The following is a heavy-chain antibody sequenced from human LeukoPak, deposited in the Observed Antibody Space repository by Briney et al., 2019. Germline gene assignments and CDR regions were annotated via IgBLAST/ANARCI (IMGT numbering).Heavy chain of an antibody. CDR2: IWYDGSNK. D-gene: IGHD2-15*01. J-gene: IGHJ4*02. CDR3: ARTYCSGGSCYSAFVDY. Sequence: QSGGSLRLPCAASGFTFSSYGMHWVRQAPGKGLEWVAVIWYDGSNKYYADSVKGRFTISRDNSKNTLYLQMNSLRAEDTAVYYCARTYCSGGSCYSAFVDYWGQGTLVTVSS. CDR1: GFTFSSYG. V-gene: IGHV3-33*01.